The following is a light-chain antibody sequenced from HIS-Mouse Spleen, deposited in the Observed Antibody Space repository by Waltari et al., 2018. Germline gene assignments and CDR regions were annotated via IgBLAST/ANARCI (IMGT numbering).Light chain of an antibody. Sequence: QSALTQPASVSGSPGQSITISCTGTSSDVGGYNYFPRYQQHPGKAPKLMIYDVSNRPSGVSNRFSGSKSGNTASLTISGLQAEDEADYYCSSYTSSSTYVFGTGTKVTVL. J-gene: IGLJ1*01. CDR2: DVS. CDR1: SSDVGGYNY. CDR3: SSYTSSSTYV. V-gene: IGLV2-14*03.